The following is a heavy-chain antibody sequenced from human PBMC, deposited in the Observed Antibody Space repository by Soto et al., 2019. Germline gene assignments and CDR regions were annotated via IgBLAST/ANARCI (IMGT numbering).Heavy chain of an antibody. J-gene: IGHJ6*02. CDR3: ARVMVSSPVGHYYYYYGMDV. D-gene: IGHD5-18*01. CDR1: GYTFTSYG. Sequence: QVQLVQSGAEVKKPGASVKVSCKASGYTFTSYGISWVRQAPGQGLEWMGWISAYNGNTNYAQKLQGRVTMTTDTSTSTAYMELRSLRSDDTAVYYCARVMVSSPVGHYYYYYGMDVGGQGTTVTVSS. V-gene: IGHV1-18*01. CDR2: ISAYNGNT.